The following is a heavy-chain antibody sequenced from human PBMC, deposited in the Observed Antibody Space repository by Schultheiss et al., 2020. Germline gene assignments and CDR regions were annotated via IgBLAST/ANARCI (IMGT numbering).Heavy chain of an antibody. Sequence: GGSMRLSCAASGFTFSSYAMSWVRQAPGKGLEWVSAISGSGGSTYYADSVKGRFTISRDNAKNSLYLQMNSLRAEDTAVYYCARAPPDYGPEYYYYGMDVWGQGTTVTVSS. CDR2: ISGSGGST. CDR1: GFTFSSYA. J-gene: IGHJ6*02. CDR3: ARAPPDYGPEYYYYGMDV. V-gene: IGHV3-23*01. D-gene: IGHD4-17*01.